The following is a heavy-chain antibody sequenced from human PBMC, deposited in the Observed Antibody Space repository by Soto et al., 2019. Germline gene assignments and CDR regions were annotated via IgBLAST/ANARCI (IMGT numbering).Heavy chain of an antibody. V-gene: IGHV2-26*01. D-gene: IGHD1-26*01. CDR3: ARIRCGSYCFGVDY. J-gene: IGHJ4*02. Sequence: SGPTLVNPTETLTLTCTVSGFSLGNARMGVSWIRQPPGKALEWLAHIFSNDEKSYSTSLKSRLTISKDTSKSQVGLTMTNMDPVDTAAYSCARIRCGSYCFGVDYWGRGILDTVSS. CDR1: GFSLGNARMG. CDR2: IFSNDEK.